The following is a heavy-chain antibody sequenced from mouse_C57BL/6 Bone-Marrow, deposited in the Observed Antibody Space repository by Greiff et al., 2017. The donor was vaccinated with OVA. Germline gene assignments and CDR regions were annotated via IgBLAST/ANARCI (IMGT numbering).Heavy chain of an antibody. CDR1: GYTFTSYG. CDR2: IYPRSGNT. Sequence: QVQLKQSGAELARPGASVKLSCKASGYTFTSYGISWVKQRTGQGLEWIGEIYPRSGNTYYNEKFKGKATLTADKSSSTAYMELRSLTSEDSAVYFCAREAYYSNPNYFDYWGQGTTLTVSS. V-gene: IGHV1-81*01. D-gene: IGHD2-5*01. CDR3: AREAYYSNPNYFDY. J-gene: IGHJ2*01.